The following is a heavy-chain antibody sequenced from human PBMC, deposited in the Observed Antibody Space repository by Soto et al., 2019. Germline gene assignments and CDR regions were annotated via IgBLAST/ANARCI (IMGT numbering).Heavy chain of an antibody. D-gene: IGHD5-18*01. Sequence: GGSLRLSCAASGFTFSSYGMHWVRQAPGKGLEWVAVIWYDGSNKYYADSVKGRFTISRDNSKNTLYLQMNSLRAEDTAVYYCARDSVDTAMAYYYYGMDVWGQGTTVTVSS. CDR3: ARDSVDTAMAYYYYGMDV. CDR1: GFTFSSYG. V-gene: IGHV3-33*01. CDR2: IWYDGSNK. J-gene: IGHJ6*02.